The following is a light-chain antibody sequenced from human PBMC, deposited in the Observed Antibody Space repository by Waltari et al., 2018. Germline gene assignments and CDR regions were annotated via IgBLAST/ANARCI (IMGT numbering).Light chain of an antibody. CDR1: ISDIGRYNF. CDR2: EVS. J-gene: IGLJ1*01. V-gene: IGLV2-14*01. CDR3: CSYTSTSTYV. Sequence: QSALPQPASVSGSPGQSIAISCTGSISDIGRYNFVSWYQHHPGTAPKLIIYEVSKRPAGGSLRFSGSKSGSTASLTISGLQAEDETTYYCCSYTSTSTYVFGNGTKVAVL.